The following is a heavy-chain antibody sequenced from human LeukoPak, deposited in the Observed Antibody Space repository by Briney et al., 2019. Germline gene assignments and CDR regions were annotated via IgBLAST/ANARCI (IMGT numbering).Heavy chain of an antibody. Sequence: GASVKVSCKASGYTFTSYGISWVRQAPGQGLEWMGWISAYNGNTNYAQKLQGRVTMTTDTSTSTAYMELRSLRSDDTAVYYCARAMYSSSSHYYYGMDVWGQGTTVTASS. CDR1: GYTFTSYG. CDR2: ISAYNGNT. V-gene: IGHV1-18*01. D-gene: IGHD6-6*01. CDR3: ARAMYSSSSHYYYGMDV. J-gene: IGHJ6*02.